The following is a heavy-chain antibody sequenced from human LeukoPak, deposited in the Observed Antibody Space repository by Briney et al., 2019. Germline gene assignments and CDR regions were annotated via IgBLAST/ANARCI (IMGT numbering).Heavy chain of an antibody. CDR3: AKDQRVKAVDGTDFDY. J-gene: IGHJ4*02. Sequence: GGSLRLSCAASGFTFSSYGMHWVRQAPGKGLEWVAFIRYNGSNKYYADSVKGRFTISRDNSKNTLYLQMNSLRAEDTAVYSCAKDQRVKAVDGTDFDYWGQGTLVTVSS. V-gene: IGHV3-30*02. CDR2: IRYNGSNK. CDR1: GFTFSSYG. D-gene: IGHD6-19*01.